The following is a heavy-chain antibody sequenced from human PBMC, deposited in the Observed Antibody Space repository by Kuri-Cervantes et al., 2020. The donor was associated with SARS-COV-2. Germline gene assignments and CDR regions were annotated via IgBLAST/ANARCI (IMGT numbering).Heavy chain of an antibody. CDR2: INWNGDST. Sequence: GGSLRLSCAASGFNFDDYAVSWVRQVPGKGLEWVSTINWNGDSTSYADSVKGRFTISRDNAKNSLYLQMNSLRAEDTAVYYCAKSPRGDYLIFDYRGQGTLVTVSS. CDR1: GFNFDDYA. V-gene: IGHV3-20*04. CDR3: AKSPRGDYLIFDY. D-gene: IGHD2/OR15-2a*01. J-gene: IGHJ4*02.